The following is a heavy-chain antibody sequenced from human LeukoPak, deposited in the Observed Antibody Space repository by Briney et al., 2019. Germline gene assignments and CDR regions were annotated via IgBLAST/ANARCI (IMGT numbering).Heavy chain of an antibody. CDR1: GGSISSSSYY. V-gene: IGHV4-39*01. J-gene: IGHJ4*02. Sequence: PSETLSPTCTLSGGSISSSSYYWGWIRQPPGKGLEWIGSIYYSGSTYYNPSLKSRVTISIDTSKNQFSLKLSSVTAADTAVYYCTGVAVAGNTDYWGQGTLVTVSS. CDR2: IYYSGST. D-gene: IGHD6-19*01. CDR3: TGVAVAGNTDY.